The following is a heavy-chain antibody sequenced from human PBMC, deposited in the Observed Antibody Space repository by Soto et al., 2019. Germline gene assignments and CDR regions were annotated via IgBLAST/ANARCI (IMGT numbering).Heavy chain of an antibody. Sequence: GGSLRLSCAASGFPFNNAWINWVRQVPGKGLEWVGRVKSKADGGSGDYAAPVKGRFVVSRDDSKDIVYLQMNSLKIEDTGVYYCTTDSRTTLPEFRFDYWGHGTQVPSPQ. CDR2: VKSKADGGSG. J-gene: IGHJ4*01. CDR1: GFPFNNAW. V-gene: IGHV3-15*07. CDR3: TTDSRTTLPEFRFDY. D-gene: IGHD1-26*01.